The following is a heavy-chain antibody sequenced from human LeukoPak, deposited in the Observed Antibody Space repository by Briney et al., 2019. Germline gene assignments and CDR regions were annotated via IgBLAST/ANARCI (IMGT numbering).Heavy chain of an antibody. Sequence: ASVKVSCKASGYTFTGYYMHWVRQAPGQGLEWMGWINPNSGGTNYAQKFQGRVTMTRDTSISTASMELSRLRSDDTVVYYCARVPEYSSSSFNYWGQGTLVTVSS. CDR1: GYTFTGYY. D-gene: IGHD6-6*01. J-gene: IGHJ4*02. CDR3: ARVPEYSSSSFNY. CDR2: INPNSGGT. V-gene: IGHV1-2*02.